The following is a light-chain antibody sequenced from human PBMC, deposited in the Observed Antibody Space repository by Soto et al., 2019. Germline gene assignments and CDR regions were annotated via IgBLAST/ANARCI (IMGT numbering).Light chain of an antibody. J-gene: IGKJ1*01. Sequence: EIVLRQSPANLFLCPRERTTLSCRGSQSVGRYLPWYQQKPGQAPRLLIYETSKRATGSPARFSGSGSGTDFPLPLSSLEPVDFARYCCQQRSSLPRTLVPGS. CDR1: QSVGRY. CDR2: ETS. V-gene: IGKV3-11*01. CDR3: QQRSSLPRT.